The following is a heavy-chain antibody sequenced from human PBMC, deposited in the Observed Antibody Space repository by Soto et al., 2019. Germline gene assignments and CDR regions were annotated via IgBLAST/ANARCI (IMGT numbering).Heavy chain of an antibody. D-gene: IGHD3-9*01. V-gene: IGHV4-59*02. Sequence: ETLSLTCTVSGGSVRSYYWSWIRQPPGEGLEWIGNIYYSGSTNYNPSLKSRVTISVDTSKNQFSLKLSSVTAADTAMYYCATEAGLRYPFDPWGQGTLVTVSS. CDR2: IYYSGST. J-gene: IGHJ5*02. CDR3: ATEAGLRYPFDP. CDR1: GGSVRSYY.